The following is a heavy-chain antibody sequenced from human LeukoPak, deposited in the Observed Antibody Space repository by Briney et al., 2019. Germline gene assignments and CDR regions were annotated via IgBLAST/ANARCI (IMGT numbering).Heavy chain of an antibody. V-gene: IGHV3-23*01. J-gene: IGHJ4*02. CDR2: ISGSGGST. CDR1: GFSFSSYA. D-gene: IGHD2-15*01. CDR3: AKGFLEDFDY. Sequence: GGSLRLSCAASGFSFSSYAMGWVRQAPGKGLEWVSAISGSGGSTYYADSVKGRFTISRDNSKNTLYLQMNSLRAEDTAVYYCAKGFLEDFDYWGQGTLVTVSS.